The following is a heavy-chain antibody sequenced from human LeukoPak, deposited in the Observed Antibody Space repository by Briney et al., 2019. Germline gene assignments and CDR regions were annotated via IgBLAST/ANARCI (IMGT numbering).Heavy chain of an antibody. V-gene: IGHV4-39*07. D-gene: IGHD3-10*01. CDR2: ISYSGST. CDR3: ARDTSGITTVRAATGAFDI. Sequence: PSETLSLTCTVSDGSISSNSYYWGWIRQRPGKGLEWIGSISYSGSTYYNPSLKSRVTISVDTSKNQFSLKLSSVTAADPAAYYCARDTSGITTVRAATGAFDIWGQGTMVTVSS. CDR1: DGSISSNSYY. J-gene: IGHJ3*02.